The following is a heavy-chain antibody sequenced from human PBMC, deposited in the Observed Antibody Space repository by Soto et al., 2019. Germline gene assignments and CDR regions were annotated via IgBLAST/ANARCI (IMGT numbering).Heavy chain of an antibody. CDR3: ARVHVMVVAGSTFDY. CDR2: IYHGGTT. V-gene: IGHV4-38-2*02. CDR1: GYSTSSGSY. D-gene: IGHD6-19*01. Sequence: SETLSLACTVPGYSTSSGSYWAWIQQPPGTGPEWIASIYHGGTTFYNPSLKSRITISVDTSNNQFSLKLTSVTAADTAVYYCARVHVMVVAGSTFDYWGHGTLVTVSS. J-gene: IGHJ4*01.